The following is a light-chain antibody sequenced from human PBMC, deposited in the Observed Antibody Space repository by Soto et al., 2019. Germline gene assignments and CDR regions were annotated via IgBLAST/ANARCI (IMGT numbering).Light chain of an antibody. V-gene: IGLV4-69*01. CDR1: SGHSSYA. Sequence: VLTQSPSASASLGASVKLTCTLSSGHSSYAIAWHQQQPEKDPRYLMKLNSDGSHSKGDGIPDRFSGSSSGAERYLTISSLQSEDEADYYCQTWGTGIQVFGGGTKLTVL. J-gene: IGLJ2*01. CDR2: LNSDGSH. CDR3: QTWGTGIQV.